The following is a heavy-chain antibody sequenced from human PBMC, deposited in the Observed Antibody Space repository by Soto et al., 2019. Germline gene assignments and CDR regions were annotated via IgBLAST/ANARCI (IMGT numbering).Heavy chain of an antibody. Sequence: SDTLSLTCTVSGGSISSYYWSRIRQPPGKGLEWIGYIYYSGSTNYNPSLKSRVTISVDTSKNQFSLKLSSVTAADTAMYYCARVEHYYDCSGYHDAFDIWGQGTMVTVSS. V-gene: IGHV4-59*01. CDR2: IYYSGST. CDR3: ARVEHYYDCSGYHDAFDI. CDR1: GGSISSYY. J-gene: IGHJ3*02. D-gene: IGHD3-22*01.